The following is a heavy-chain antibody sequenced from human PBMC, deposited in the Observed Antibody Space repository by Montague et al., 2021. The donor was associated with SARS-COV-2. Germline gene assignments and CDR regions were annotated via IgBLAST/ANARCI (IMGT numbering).Heavy chain of an antibody. J-gene: IGHJ5*01. V-gene: IGHV4-34*01. CDR1: GGSFSGYY. CDR2: INHSGST. CDR3: ARGKYTSSWYGWHNCSDP. D-gene: IGHD6-13*01. Sequence: SETLSLTCAVYGGSFSGYYWNWIRQPPGKGLEWIGEINHSGSTNYNPSLKSRVTISVDTSENQFSLKLSSVTAADTAVYYCARGKYTSSWYGWHNCSDPWGQGNLVTVSS.